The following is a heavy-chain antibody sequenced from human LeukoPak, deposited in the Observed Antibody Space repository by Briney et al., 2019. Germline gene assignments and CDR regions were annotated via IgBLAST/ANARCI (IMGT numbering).Heavy chain of an antibody. CDR1: GGSINNGGYY. CDR2: IYYSGSS. CDR3: AGNRDGYNSFDY. D-gene: IGHD5-24*01. V-gene: IGHV4-31*03. Sequence: SETLSLTCTVSGGSINNGGYYWSWIRQHPGKGLEWMGYIYYSGSSYYNPSLRSRVTISVDTSKNHFSLKLSSVTAADTAVYYCAGNRDGYNSFDYWGQGTLVTVSS. J-gene: IGHJ4*02.